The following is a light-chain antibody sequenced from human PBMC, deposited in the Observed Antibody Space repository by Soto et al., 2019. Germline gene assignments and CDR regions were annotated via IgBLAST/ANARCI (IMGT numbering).Light chain of an antibody. V-gene: IGLV2-8*01. CDR2: EVT. J-gene: IGLJ3*02. CDR1: SSDVGGYNY. CDR3: SSYAAYNTFSFV. Sequence: QSALTQPPSASGSPGQSVTISCTGTSSDVGGYNYVSWYQQYPGRAPKLMIYEVTKRPSGVPARFSGSKSGNTAALTVSGLQAEDESDDYCSSYAAYNTFSFVFGGGTKLTVL.